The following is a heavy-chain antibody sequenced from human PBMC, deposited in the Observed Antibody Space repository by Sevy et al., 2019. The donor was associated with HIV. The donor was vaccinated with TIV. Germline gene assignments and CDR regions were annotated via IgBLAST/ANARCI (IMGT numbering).Heavy chain of an antibody. D-gene: IGHD2-15*01. V-gene: IGHV3-21*01. CDR1: GFTFSSYS. CDR3: ARDPLSTLFDASDI. J-gene: IGHJ3*02. Sequence: GGSLRLSCAASGFTFSSYSMNWVRQAPGKGLEWVSFISGLSNYIYYADSVKGRFTISRDNAKNSVYLQTNSLRAEDTALYYCARDPLSTLFDASDIWGQGTMVTVSS. CDR2: ISGLSNYI.